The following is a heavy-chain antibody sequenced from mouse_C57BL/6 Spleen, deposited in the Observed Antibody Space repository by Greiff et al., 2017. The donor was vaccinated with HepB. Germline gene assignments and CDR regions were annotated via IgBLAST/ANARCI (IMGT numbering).Heavy chain of an antibody. CDR3: AREDYGNYFDY. V-gene: IGHV5-16*01. Sequence: EVNLVESEGGLVQPGSSMKLSCTASGFTFSDYYMAWVRQVPEKGLEWVANINYDGSSTYYLDSLKSRFIISRDNAKNILYLQMSSLKSEDTATYYCAREDYGNYFDYWGQGTTLTVSS. CDR1: GFTFSDYY. J-gene: IGHJ2*01. D-gene: IGHD2-1*01. CDR2: INYDGSST.